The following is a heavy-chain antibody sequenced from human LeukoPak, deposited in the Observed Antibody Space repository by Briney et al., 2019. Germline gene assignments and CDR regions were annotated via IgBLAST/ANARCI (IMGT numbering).Heavy chain of an antibody. CDR1: GGSISRGGDY. CDR2: TYYGGNT. D-gene: IGHD4-17*01. Sequence: PSETLSLTWTVSGGSISRGGDYWTWIRQHPGKGLEWIGNTYYGGNTYYNPSLKSRGTISIDTSKNQFSLKLTSVTAADTAGYYCVVRKGDYTGEYWRQGTLVTVSS. CDR3: VVRKGDYTGEY. J-gene: IGHJ4*02. V-gene: IGHV4-31*02.